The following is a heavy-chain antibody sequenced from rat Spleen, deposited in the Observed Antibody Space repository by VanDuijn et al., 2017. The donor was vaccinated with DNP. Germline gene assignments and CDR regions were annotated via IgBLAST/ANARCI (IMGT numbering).Heavy chain of an antibody. CDR1: GFSLTRYK. CDR3: NRNDFGQPGVS. CDR2: IWSGGNT. Sequence: QVQLKESGPGLVQPSQTLSLTCTVSGFSLTRYKVHWVRQPPGKGLEWMGVIWSGGNTDYNSALKPRLSISRDTSESQVFLTVNSLQTEDTGIYYCNRNDFGQPGVSWGQGVMVTVSS. V-gene: IGHV2S13*01. J-gene: IGHJ2*01. D-gene: IGHD4-4*01.